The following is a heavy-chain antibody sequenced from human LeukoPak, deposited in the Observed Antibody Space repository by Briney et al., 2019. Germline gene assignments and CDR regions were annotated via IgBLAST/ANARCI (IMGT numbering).Heavy chain of an antibody. D-gene: IGHD3-16*01. J-gene: IGHJ4*02. V-gene: IGHV4-59*08. CDR1: DDSINNNY. CDR2: IHYSGST. Sequence: SGTLSLTCTVSDDSINNNYWSWIRQPPGKELECIGYIHYSGSTNYNPSLKSRVTISIDTSKNQFSLKLSSVTAADTAVYYCARRGLNRQNFDYWGQGTLVTVSS. CDR3: ARRGLNRQNFDY.